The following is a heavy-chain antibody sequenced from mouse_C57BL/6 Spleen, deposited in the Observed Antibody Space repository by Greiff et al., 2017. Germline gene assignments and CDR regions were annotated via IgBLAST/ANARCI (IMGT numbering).Heavy chain of an antibody. J-gene: IGHJ3*01. CDR3: ASGGLFAY. CDR1: GYTFTNYN. Sequence: VQLKQSGPELVKPGASVKIPCKASGYTFTNYNMDWVKQSHGKSLEWIGDINPNNGGTIYNQKFKGKATLTVDKSSSTAYMELRSLTSEDTAVYYCASGGLFAYWGQGTLVTVSA. CDR2: INPNNGGT. V-gene: IGHV1-18*01.